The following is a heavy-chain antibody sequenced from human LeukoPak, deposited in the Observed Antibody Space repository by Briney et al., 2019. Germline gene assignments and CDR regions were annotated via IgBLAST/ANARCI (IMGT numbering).Heavy chain of an antibody. J-gene: IGHJ4*02. CDR2: IIPIFGTA. V-gene: IGHV1-69*13. D-gene: IGHD6-19*01. CDR1: GGTFSSYA. Sequence: SVKVSCRASGGTFSSYAISWVRQAPGQGLEWMGGIIPIFGTANYAQKFQGRVTITADESTSTAYMELSSLRSEDTAVYYCAREIIYHSSGLYYFDYWGQGTLVTVSS. CDR3: AREIIYHSSGLYYFDY.